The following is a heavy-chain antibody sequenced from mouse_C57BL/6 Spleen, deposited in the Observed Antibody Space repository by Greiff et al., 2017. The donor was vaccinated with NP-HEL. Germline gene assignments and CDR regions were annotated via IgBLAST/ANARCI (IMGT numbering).Heavy chain of an antibody. J-gene: IGHJ4*01. D-gene: IGHD1-1*01. Sequence: QVQLQQPGAELVKPGASVKLSCKASGYTFTSYWMHWVKQRPGQGLEWIGMIHPNSGSTNYNEKFKSKATLTVDKSSSTAYMQLSSLTSEDSAVYYCAKGPGGSYYGRNAMDYWGQGTSVTVSS. CDR2: IHPNSGST. V-gene: IGHV1-64*01. CDR1: GYTFTSYW. CDR3: AKGPGGSYYGRNAMDY.